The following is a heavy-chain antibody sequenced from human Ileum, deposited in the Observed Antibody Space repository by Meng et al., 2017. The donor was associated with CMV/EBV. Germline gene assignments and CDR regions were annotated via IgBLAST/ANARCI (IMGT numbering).Heavy chain of an antibody. CDR1: GDSITGRY. CDR2: INDNWRA. D-gene: IGHD3-16*01. J-gene: IGHJ5*02. V-gene: IGHV4-59*11. CDR3: AKGPERGNYNWFDP. Sequence: QVQLQESGPRLVEPSETLSLNCTVSGDSITGRYWSWFRQPPKKGVEWIGYINDNWRADYSPSLKSRVAISLETSRHQFSLTLRYVTAEDTAVYYCAKGPERGNYNWFDPWGQGFLVTVSS.